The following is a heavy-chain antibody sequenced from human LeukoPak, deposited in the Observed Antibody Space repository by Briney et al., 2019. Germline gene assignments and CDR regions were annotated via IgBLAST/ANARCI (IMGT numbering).Heavy chain of an antibody. J-gene: IGHJ4*02. CDR2: IYHNGMT. CDR1: GDSIRSDYY. D-gene: IGHD3-10*01. CDR3: TRGGPYYQTGFDY. V-gene: IGHV4-38-2*01. Sequence: PSETLSLTCAVSGDSIRSDYYWAWVRQPPGKGLEWVGSIYHNGMTFYNPSLKSRLIMSVDTSNNHFSLKLTPVTAADTAVYYCTRGGPYYQTGFDYWGQGTPVTVSS.